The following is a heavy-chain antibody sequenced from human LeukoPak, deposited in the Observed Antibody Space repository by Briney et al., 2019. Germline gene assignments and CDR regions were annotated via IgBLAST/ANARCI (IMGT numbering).Heavy chain of an antibody. V-gene: IGHV3-33*01. Sequence: PGGSLRLSCAASGFTFSSYGMHWVRPAPGRGLEWGAVIRNDGSHKYYADSVKGRFTISRDNSKNTLYRQMNSLRAEDTAVYYCARLSGYEKGYVFDIWGQGTMVTVSS. J-gene: IGHJ3*02. CDR1: GFTFSSYG. CDR2: IRNDGSHK. D-gene: IGHD5-12*01. CDR3: ARLSGYEKGYVFDI.